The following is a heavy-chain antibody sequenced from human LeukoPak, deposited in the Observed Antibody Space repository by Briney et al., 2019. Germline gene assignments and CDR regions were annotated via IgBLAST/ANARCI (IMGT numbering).Heavy chain of an antibody. CDR3: ARGGVWFGELFNDAFDI. D-gene: IGHD3-10*01. CDR2: ISSSGSTI. J-gene: IGHJ3*02. Sequence: PGGSLRLSCAASGFTFSSYEMNWVRQAPGKGLEWVSYISSSGSTIYYADSVKGRFTISRDNAKNSLYLQMNSLRAEDTAVYYCARGGVWFGELFNDAFDIWGQGTMVTVSS. V-gene: IGHV3-48*03. CDR1: GFTFSSYE.